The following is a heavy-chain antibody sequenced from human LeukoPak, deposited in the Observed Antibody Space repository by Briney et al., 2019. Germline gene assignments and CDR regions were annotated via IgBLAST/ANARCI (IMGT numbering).Heavy chain of an antibody. J-gene: IGHJ4*02. CDR1: GGSFSGYY. CDR3: ASYLGAPDY. CDR2: INHSGST. Sequence: SETLSLTCAVYGGSFSGYYWSWIRQPPGKGLEWIGEINHSGSTYYNPSLKSRVTISVDRSKNQFSLKLSSVTAADTAVYYCASYLGAPDYWGQGTLVTVSS. V-gene: IGHV4-34*01. D-gene: IGHD1-26*01.